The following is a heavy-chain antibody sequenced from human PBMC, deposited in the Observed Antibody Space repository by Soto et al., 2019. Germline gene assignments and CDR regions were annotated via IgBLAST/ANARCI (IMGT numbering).Heavy chain of an antibody. CDR1: GYTFTTYT. V-gene: IGHV1-3*01. J-gene: IGHJ5*02. D-gene: IGHD6-13*01. CDR3: ARGIATGQLDP. CDR2: INPDNGNT. Sequence: QVQLVQSGAEVKKPGASVMLSCKASGYTFTTYTMNWVRQAPGQRLEWMGWINPDNGNTKSSQKFQDRVIITRDTSASTSYMERRSLRSEDTAVYYCARGIATGQLDPWGQGTLVIVSS.